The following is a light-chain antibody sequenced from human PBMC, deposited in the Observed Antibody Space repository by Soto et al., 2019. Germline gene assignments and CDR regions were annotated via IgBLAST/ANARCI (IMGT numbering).Light chain of an antibody. CDR2: AAS. CDR3: QNYNGAPWT. J-gene: IGKJ1*01. V-gene: IGKV1-27*01. Sequence: DIQMTQSPSSLSASVGDRVTITCRASQDLSNYLAWYQQKPGKVPKRLIYAASTLHSGVPSRFSGSGSGTDFTLTISGLQPEDVANYYCQNYNGAPWTFGQGTKVEIE. CDR1: QDLSNY.